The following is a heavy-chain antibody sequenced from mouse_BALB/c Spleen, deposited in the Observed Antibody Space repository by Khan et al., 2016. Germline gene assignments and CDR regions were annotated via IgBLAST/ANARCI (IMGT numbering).Heavy chain of an antibody. D-gene: IGHD1-2*01. CDR2: ISYSGRT. V-gene: IGHV3-2*02. Sequence: EVQLQESGPGLVKPSQSLSLTCTVTGYSNTSGYGWNWIRQFPGNKLEWMGYISYSGRTNYNPSPKSRIPITRYTFKNQFFLQLNSVTTEDTATYYCARTARIKYWGQGTTLTVSS. J-gene: IGHJ2*01. CDR1: GYSNTSGYG. CDR3: ARTARIKY.